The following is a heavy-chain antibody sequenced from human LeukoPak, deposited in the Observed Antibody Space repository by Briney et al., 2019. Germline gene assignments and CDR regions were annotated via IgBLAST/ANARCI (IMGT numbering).Heavy chain of an antibody. V-gene: IGHV4-34*01. D-gene: IGHD5-18*01. CDR2: INHSGSA. CDR3: ARDFLSYGSR. Sequence: PSETLSLTCAVYDGSFSGYYCSWIRQPPGKGLEWIGEINHSGSANYNPSLKSRVTISVDTSKNQFSLKLSSVTAADTAVYYCARDFLSYGSRWGQGTLVTVSS. CDR1: DGSFSGYY. J-gene: IGHJ4*02.